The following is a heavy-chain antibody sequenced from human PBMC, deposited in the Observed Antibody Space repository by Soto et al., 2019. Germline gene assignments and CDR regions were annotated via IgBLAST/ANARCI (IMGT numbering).Heavy chain of an antibody. V-gene: IGHV1-8*01. Sequence: AAVKVSCKASGYTFTSYDINWVRQATGQGLEWMGWMNPNSGNTGYAQKFQGRVTMTRNTSISTAYMELSSLRSEDTAVYYCARGGYIVXVPAAIQIRYYYYGMDVWGQGTTVTVSS. J-gene: IGHJ6*01. CDR2: MNPNSGNT. D-gene: IGHD2-2*02. CDR1: GYTFTSYD. CDR3: ARGGYIVXVPAAIQIRYYYYGMDV.